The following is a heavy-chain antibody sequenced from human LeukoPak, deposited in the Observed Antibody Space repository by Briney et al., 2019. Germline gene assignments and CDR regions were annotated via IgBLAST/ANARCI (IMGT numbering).Heavy chain of an antibody. CDR3: ARDHIVATIALDY. CDR2: IIPIFGTA. V-gene: IGHV1-69*13. D-gene: IGHD5-12*01. CDR1: GGTFSSYA. Sequence: GASVKVSCKASGGTFSSYAISWVRQAPGQGLEWMGGIIPIFGTANYAQKFQGRVTITADESTSTAYMELSSLRAEDTAVYYCARDHIVATIALDYWGQGTLVTVSS. J-gene: IGHJ4*02.